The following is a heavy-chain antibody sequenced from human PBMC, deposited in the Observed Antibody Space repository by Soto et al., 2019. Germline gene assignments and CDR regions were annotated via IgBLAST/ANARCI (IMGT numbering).Heavy chain of an antibody. J-gene: IGHJ4*02. CDR2: VTGNGETT. D-gene: IGHD2-15*01. Sequence: GGSLRLSCAASGFNFINHAMTWVRQAPGKGLEWVTSVTGNGETTYYADSVRGRFTISRDNSKNTLYLQMNSLRDDDTAVYFCTRVDCHSFACYLIDYWGQGTLVTVS. CDR3: TRVDCHSFACYLIDY. CDR1: GFNFINHA. V-gene: IGHV3-23*01.